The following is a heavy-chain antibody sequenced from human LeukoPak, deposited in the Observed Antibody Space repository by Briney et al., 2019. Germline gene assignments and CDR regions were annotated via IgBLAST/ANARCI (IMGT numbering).Heavy chain of an antibody. J-gene: IGHJ4*02. CDR1: GFSLSTSGVG. D-gene: IGHD3-10*01. CDR2: IYWDDDK. Sequence: SGPTLVNPTQTLTLTCTFSGFSLSTSGVGVGWIRQPPGKALEWLALIYWDDDKRYSPSLKSRLTITKDTSKNQVVLTMTNMDPVDTATYYCAHSGITMVRGVIIMFDYWGQGTLVTVSS. CDR3: AHSGITMVRGVIIMFDY. V-gene: IGHV2-5*02.